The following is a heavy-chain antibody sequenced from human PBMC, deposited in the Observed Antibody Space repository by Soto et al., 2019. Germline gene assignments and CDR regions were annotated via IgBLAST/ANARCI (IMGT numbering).Heavy chain of an antibody. D-gene: IGHD1-26*01. CDR2: IWYHGRDI. Sequence: GGSLRLSCEASGFIFSDYVMHWVRQAPGRGLDWVAGIWYHGRDIFYTDSVKGRFTISRDNSKNMLYLQMNSLRAEDTAVYYCARDQGGQSGNFIFDNWGQGTLVTVSS. CDR1: GFIFSDYV. CDR3: ARDQGGQSGNFIFDN. J-gene: IGHJ4*02. V-gene: IGHV3-33*01.